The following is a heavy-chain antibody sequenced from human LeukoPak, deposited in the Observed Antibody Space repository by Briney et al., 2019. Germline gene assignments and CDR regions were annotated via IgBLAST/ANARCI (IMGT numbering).Heavy chain of an antibody. Sequence: GGSLRLSCAASGFTFSSYGMHWVRQAPGKGLEWVAFIRYDGSNKYYADSVKGRFTISRDNSKNTLYLQMNSLRAEDTAVYYCARLPQSGENFDYWGQGTLVTVSS. V-gene: IGHV3-30*02. D-gene: IGHD3-3*01. CDR3: ARLPQSGENFDY. CDR1: GFTFSSYG. J-gene: IGHJ4*02. CDR2: IRYDGSNK.